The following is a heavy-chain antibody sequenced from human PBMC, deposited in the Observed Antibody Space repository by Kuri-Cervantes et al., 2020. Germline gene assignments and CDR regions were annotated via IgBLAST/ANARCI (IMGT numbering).Heavy chain of an antibody. D-gene: IGHD3-22*01. V-gene: IGHV3-23*01. CDR1: GFTFSSYA. Sequence: GESLKISCAASGFTFSSYAMSWVRQAPGKGLEWVSGINGSSGSTYYADSVKGRFTISRDNSKNTLHLQMDSLETEDTAMYYCATEGSYYDTSGPLFRGAFDIWGQGTMVTVSS. CDR3: ATEGSYYDTSGPLFRGAFDI. CDR2: INGSSGST. J-gene: IGHJ3*02.